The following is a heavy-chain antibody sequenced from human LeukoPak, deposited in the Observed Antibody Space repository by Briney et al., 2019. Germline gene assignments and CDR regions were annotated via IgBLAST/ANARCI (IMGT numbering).Heavy chain of an antibody. D-gene: IGHD3-10*01. CDR3: ARHPMVRGVFGRAFDP. Sequence: ASVKVSCKVSGYTLTELSMHWVRQAPGKGLEWMGGFDPEDGETIYAQKFQGRVTMTEDTSTDTAYMELSSLRSEDTAVYYCARHPMVRGVFGRAFDPWGQGTLVTVSS. J-gene: IGHJ5*02. CDR2: FDPEDGET. V-gene: IGHV1-24*01. CDR1: GYTLTELS.